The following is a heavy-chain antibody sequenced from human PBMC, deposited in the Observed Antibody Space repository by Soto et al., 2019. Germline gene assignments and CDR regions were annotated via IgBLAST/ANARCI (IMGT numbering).Heavy chain of an antibody. CDR3: ARAWVVVTAPDY. Sequence: QVQLVQSGAEEKKPGASVKVSCKASGYTFTSYAMHSVRQAPGQRREWMGWINAGNGNTKYSQKFQGRVTITRDTSASTAYMELSSLRSEDTAVYYCARAWVVVTAPDYWGQGTLVTVSS. D-gene: IGHD2-21*02. CDR1: GYTFTSYA. CDR2: INAGNGNT. J-gene: IGHJ4*02. V-gene: IGHV1-3*05.